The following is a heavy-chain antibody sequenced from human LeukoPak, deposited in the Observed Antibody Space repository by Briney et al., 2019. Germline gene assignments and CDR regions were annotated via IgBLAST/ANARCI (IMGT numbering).Heavy chain of an antibody. D-gene: IGHD2-2*01. CDR2: IYPANSDT. CDR1: GYSFTSYW. J-gene: IGHJ1*01. V-gene: IGHV5-51*01. CDR3: ARPACSSTSCYLYFQH. Sequence: GESLKISCKGSGYSFTSYWIGWVRQMPGKGLEWMVIIYPANSDTRYSPSFQGQVTISADKSISTAYLQWSSLKASDTAMYYCARPACSSTSCYLYFQHWGQGTLVTVSS.